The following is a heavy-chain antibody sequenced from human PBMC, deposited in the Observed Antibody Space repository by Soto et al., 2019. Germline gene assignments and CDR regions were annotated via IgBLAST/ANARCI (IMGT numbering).Heavy chain of an antibody. CDR1: GGSISSSSYY. D-gene: IGHD3-9*01. V-gene: IGHV4-39*01. CDR3: ARLHFDWLPTY. CDR2: IYYSGST. J-gene: IGHJ4*02. Sequence: QLQLQESGPGLVKPSETLSLTCTVSGGSISSSSYYWGWIRQPPGKGLEWIGSIYYSGSTYYNPSLKSRVTISVDTSKNQFSLKLSSVTAADTAVYYCARLHFDWLPTYWGQGTLVTVSS.